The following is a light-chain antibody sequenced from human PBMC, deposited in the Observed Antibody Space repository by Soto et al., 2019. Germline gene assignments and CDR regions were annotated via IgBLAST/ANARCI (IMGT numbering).Light chain of an antibody. CDR1: NSDVGGYNY. V-gene: IGLV2-8*01. CDR3: NSYAGSNIV. J-gene: IGLJ1*01. CDR2: EVT. Sequence: QSVLTQPPSASGSPGQSVTIAFTGTNSDVGGYNYVSWYQQHPGKAPKLMIYEVTKRPSGVPDRFSGSKSGNTASLTVSGLQAEDEADYYCNSYAGSNIVFGTGTKLTVL.